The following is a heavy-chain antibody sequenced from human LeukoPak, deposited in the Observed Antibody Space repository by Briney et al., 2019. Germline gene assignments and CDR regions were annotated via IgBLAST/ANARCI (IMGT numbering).Heavy chain of an antibody. V-gene: IGHV1-2*02. CDR2: INPNSGGT. CDR3: ASRITGDYGDYFDY. D-gene: IGHD4-17*01. CDR1: GYTFTGYY. Sequence: ASVKVSCKASGYTFTGYYMHWVRQAPGQGLEWMGWINPNSGGTNYAQKFQGRVTMTRDTSISTAYMELSRLRSDDTAVYYCASRITGDYGDYFDYWSQGTLVTVSS. J-gene: IGHJ4*02.